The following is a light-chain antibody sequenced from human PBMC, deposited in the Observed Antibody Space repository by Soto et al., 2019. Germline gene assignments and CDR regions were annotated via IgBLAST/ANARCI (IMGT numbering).Light chain of an antibody. CDR3: LQDHKYPWP. J-gene: IGKJ1*01. CDR1: QDIRDD. Sequence: AIQMTQSPSSLSASVGERVTITCRASQDIRDDLGWYQQKPGKSPKLLNYAASNLQSGVSSRFSGSGSGTEFALTISSLQPEDFATYYCLQDHKYPWPFGQGTKVDIK. V-gene: IGKV1-6*01. CDR2: AAS.